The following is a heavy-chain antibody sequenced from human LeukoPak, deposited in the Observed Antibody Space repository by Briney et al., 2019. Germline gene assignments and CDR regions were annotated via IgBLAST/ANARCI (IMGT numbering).Heavy chain of an antibody. CDR2: IYYSGST. V-gene: IGHV4-59*01. J-gene: IGHJ3*02. CDR3: ARIDFWSGSYAFDI. D-gene: IGHD3-3*01. CDR1: GGSISSYY. Sequence: SETLSLTCTVSGGSISSYYWSWIRQPPGKGLEWTGYIYYSGSTNYNPSLKSRVTISVDTSKNQFSLKLSSVTAADTAVYYCARIDFWSGSYAFDIWGQGTMVTVSS.